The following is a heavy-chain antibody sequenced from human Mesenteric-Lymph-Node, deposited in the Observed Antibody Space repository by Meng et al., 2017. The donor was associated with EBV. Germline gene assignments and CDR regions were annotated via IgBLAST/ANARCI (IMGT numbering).Heavy chain of an antibody. CDR2: IYHSGST. J-gene: IGHJ4*02. CDR1: SGYISSSNW. CDR3: GTMVARWGAENPNDY. D-gene: IGHD2-8*01. V-gene: IGHV4-4*02. Sequence: ARLPGVGPGPVMPSGPLSLTCAVSSGYISSSNWWSWVRQPPGKGLEWIGDIYHSGSTNYSPSLKSRVTMSMDMSNNQFSLRLTSVSAADTAVYYCGTMVARWGAENPNDYWGQGTLVTVSS.